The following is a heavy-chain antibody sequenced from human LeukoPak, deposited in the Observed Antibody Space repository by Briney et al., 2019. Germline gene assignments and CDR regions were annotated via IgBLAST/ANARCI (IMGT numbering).Heavy chain of an antibody. CDR3: AILNWGYAPPNDY. D-gene: IGHD7-27*01. J-gene: IGHJ4*02. CDR2: INHSGST. CDR1: GGSFSGYY. Sequence: SETLSLTCAVYGGSFSGYYWSWIRQPPGKGLEWIGEINHSGSTNYNPSLKSRVTISVDTSKNQFSLKLSSVTAADTAVYYCAILNWGYAPPNDYWGQGTLVTVSS. V-gene: IGHV4-34*01.